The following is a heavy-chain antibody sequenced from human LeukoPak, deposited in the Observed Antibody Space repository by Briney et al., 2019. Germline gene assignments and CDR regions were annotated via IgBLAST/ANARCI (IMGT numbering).Heavy chain of an antibody. J-gene: IGHJ4*02. CDR3: ARYDILTGYTHDY. D-gene: IGHD3-9*01. V-gene: IGHV4-38-2*02. CDR1: GYSISSGNY. Sequence: PSETLSLTCTVSGYSISSGNYWGWIRQPPGKGLEWIGSIYHSGSTYYNPSLKSRVTISVDTSKNQFSLKLSSVTAADTAVYYCARYDILTGYTHDYWGQGTLVTVSS. CDR2: IYHSGST.